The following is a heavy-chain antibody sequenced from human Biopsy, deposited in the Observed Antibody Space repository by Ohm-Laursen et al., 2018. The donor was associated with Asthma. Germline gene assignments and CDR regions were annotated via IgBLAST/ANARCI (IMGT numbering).Heavy chain of an antibody. CDR1: GGTFNTYV. CDR3: ARKAGSCISRTCYSLDF. V-gene: IGHV1-69*13. Sequence: SVTVSCKSLGGTFNTYVIGWGRQAPGKGLEWMGGINSVFGTTTYPQKFQDRVTITADDSTSTVYMELSSLRSEDTAVYYCARKAGSCISRTCYSLDFWGQGTLVTVSS. J-gene: IGHJ4*02. CDR2: INSVFGTT. D-gene: IGHD2-2*01.